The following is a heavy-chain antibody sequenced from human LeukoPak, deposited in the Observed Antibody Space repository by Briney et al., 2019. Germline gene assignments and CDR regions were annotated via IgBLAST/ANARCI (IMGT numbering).Heavy chain of an antibody. CDR3: AKDLHDYGNYVGWFDS. J-gene: IGHJ5*01. Sequence: GGSLRLSCAASGFAFSSYAMDWVRQAPGKGLERVSAISGSGGSTYYADSVKGRFTISRDNSKTTLFLQMNSLRAEDTAVYYCAKDLHDYGNYVGWFDSWGQGTLVTVSS. V-gene: IGHV3-23*01. CDR2: ISGSGGST. D-gene: IGHD4-11*01. CDR1: GFAFSSYA.